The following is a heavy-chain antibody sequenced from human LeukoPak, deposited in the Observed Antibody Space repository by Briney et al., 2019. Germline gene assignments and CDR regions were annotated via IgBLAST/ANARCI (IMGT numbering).Heavy chain of an antibody. CDR3: AREVPINLYFDY. V-gene: IGHV4-31*03. J-gene: IGHJ4*02. CDR2: IYNSGSI. CDR1: GGSISSSSYY. D-gene: IGHD1-1*01. Sequence: SETLSLTCTVSGGSISSSSYYWSWIRQHPGKGLEWIEYIYNSGSIYYNPSLESRVTISEDRSKNQFSLKLSSVTAADTAVYYCAREVPINLYFDYWGQGTLVTVSS.